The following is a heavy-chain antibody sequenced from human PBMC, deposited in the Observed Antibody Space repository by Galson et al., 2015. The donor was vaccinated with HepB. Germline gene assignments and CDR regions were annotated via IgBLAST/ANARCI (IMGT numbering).Heavy chain of an antibody. Sequence: SLRLSCAASGFTFSSYSMNWVRQAPGKGLEWVSSISSSSSYIYYADSVKGRFTISRDNAKNSLYLQMNSLRAEDTAVYYCARRKTSNSGSYYLDYWGQGTLVTVSS. CDR3: ARRKTSNSGSYYLDY. J-gene: IGHJ4*02. D-gene: IGHD1-26*01. CDR2: ISSSSSYI. V-gene: IGHV3-21*01. CDR1: GFTFSSYS.